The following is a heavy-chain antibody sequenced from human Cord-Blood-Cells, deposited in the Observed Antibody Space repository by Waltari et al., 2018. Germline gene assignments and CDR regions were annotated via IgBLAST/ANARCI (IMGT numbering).Heavy chain of an antibody. CDR1: GGSISSYY. J-gene: IGHJ2*01. CDR3: ARVERGYCSGGSCYYWYFDL. D-gene: IGHD2-15*01. Sequence: QVQLQESGPGLVKPSETLSLTCTVSGGSISSYYWSWIRQPPGKGLEWIGYIYYSGSTNYHPSLKSRVTISVDTSKNQFSLKLSSVTAADTAVYYCARVERGYCSGGSCYYWYFDLWGRGTLVTVSS. V-gene: IGHV4-59*01. CDR2: IYYSGST.